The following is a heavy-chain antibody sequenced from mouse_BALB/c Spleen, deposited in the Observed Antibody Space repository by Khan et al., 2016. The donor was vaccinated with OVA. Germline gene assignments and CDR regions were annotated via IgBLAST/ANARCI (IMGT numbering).Heavy chain of an antibody. V-gene: IGHV1S81*02. J-gene: IGHJ3*01. D-gene: IGHD2-10*02. CDR2: INPSDGRS. CDR3: ARGGYGSLAY. CDR1: GYTFTSYW. Sequence: VQLQQSGAELVKPGASVKLSCKASGYTFTSYWMHWVKQRPGQGLDWIGYINPSDGRSHYNEMFKNKATLTVDKSSSTAYMQLSSLTSEASAVYYCARGGYGSLAYWGQGTLVTVSA.